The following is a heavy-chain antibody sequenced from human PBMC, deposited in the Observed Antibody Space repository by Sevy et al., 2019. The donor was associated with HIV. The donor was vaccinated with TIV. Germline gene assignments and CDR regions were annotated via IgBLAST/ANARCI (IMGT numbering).Heavy chain of an antibody. CDR1: GYTFTHYA. CDR2: INTDTGNP. Sequence: ASVKVSCKASGYTFTHYAVNWVRQAPGQGLEWMGWINTDTGNPTYAQGFTGRFVFSLDTSVSTEYLRISSLKAEDTAVYFCARDPGLLSYYYDAQYFQHWGQGTLVTVSS. D-gene: IGHD3-22*01. J-gene: IGHJ1*01. V-gene: IGHV7-4-1*02. CDR3: ARDPGLLSYYYDAQYFQH.